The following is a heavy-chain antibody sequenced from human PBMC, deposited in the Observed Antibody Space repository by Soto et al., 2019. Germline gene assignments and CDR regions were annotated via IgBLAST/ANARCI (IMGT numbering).Heavy chain of an antibody. V-gene: IGHV3-23*01. CDR3: AKDSPILTV. Sequence: VQLLESGGGLVQPGGSLRLSCAASGLTFSIYGMSWVRQAPGKGLEWVSALSGSGDSTYYADSVKGRFTISRDNSKNTLYLQMNSLRAEDAAVYYCAKDSPILTVWGQGTTVTVSS. CDR1: GLTFSIYG. D-gene: IGHD2-8*02. J-gene: IGHJ6*02. CDR2: LSGSGDST.